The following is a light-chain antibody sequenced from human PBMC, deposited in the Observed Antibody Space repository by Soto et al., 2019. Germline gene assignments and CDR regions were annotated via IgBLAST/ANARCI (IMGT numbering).Light chain of an antibody. V-gene: IGKV1-9*01. CDR3: QQLSNYPPIT. CDR2: AAS. Sequence: IQLTQSPSSLSASVGERVTITCRASQGISSFLAWYQQKPGKAPKLLIYAASTLQSGVPSRFSGSGSGTDFTLTISSLQPEDFATYYCQQLSNYPPITFGQGTRLEIK. CDR1: QGISSF. J-gene: IGKJ5*01.